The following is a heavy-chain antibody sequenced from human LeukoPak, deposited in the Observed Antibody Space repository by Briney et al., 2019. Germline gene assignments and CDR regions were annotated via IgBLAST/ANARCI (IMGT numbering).Heavy chain of an antibody. Sequence: SETLSLTCTVSGGSVSSGSYYWSWIRQPPGKGLERIGYIYYSGSTSYNPSLKSRVTISVDTSKNQFSLKLSSVTSADTAVYYCARGPSYYSSGSYDYWGQGTLVTVSS. CDR2: IYYSGST. CDR3: ARGPSYYSSGSYDY. CDR1: GGSVSSGSYY. J-gene: IGHJ4*02. D-gene: IGHD3-10*01. V-gene: IGHV4-61*01.